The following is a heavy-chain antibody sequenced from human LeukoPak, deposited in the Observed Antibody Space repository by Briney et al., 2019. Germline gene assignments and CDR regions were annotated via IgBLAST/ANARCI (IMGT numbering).Heavy chain of an antibody. J-gene: IGHJ6*02. CDR1: GFTFDDYA. CDR2: ISWNSGSI. Sequence: GRSLRLSCAASGFTFDDYAMHWVRQAPGKGLEWVSGISWNSGSIGYADSVKGRFTISRDNAKNSLYLQMNSLRAEDTALYYCAKGMWQSAYYYGMDDWGQGTTVTVSS. CDR3: AKGMWQSAYYYGMDD. D-gene: IGHD2-21*01. V-gene: IGHV3-9*01.